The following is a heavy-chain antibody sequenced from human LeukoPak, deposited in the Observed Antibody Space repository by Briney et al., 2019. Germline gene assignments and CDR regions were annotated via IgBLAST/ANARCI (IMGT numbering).Heavy chain of an antibody. CDR3: GRLVCSSKVCFWYYYYYYMDV. CDR2: ICYTGRA. V-gene: IGHV4-39*01. J-gene: IGHJ6*03. Sequence: PSETLSLTCTASGGSISSGNYYWGWIRQSPGKGLEWIGSICYTGRAFYNPSLKSRVTISVDTSKNQFSLRLNSVTAADTAVYYCGRLVCSSKVCFWYYYYYYMDVWGKGTTVTVSS. CDR1: GGSISSGNYY. D-gene: IGHD2-2*01.